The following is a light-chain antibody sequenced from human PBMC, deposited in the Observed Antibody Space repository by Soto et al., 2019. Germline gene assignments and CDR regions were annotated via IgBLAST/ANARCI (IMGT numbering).Light chain of an antibody. J-gene: IGLJ2*01. CDR2: DVS. CDR3: SSYRSSSVV. Sequence: QSVLTQPASVSGSPGQSITISCTGTSSDVGGYNYVSWYQQHPGKAPKLMIYDVSNRPSGVSNRFSGSKSGNTASLTISGLQAEDEADYSCSSYRSSSVVFGGGTKLTVL. V-gene: IGLV2-14*01. CDR1: SSDVGGYNY.